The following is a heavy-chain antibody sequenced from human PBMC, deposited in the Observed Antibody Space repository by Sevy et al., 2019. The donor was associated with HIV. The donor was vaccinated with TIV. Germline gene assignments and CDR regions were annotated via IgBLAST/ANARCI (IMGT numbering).Heavy chain of an antibody. Sequence: ASVKVSCKASGYTFTGDYSHWVRQAPGQGLEWMGRVYPHSGGTNYAQKFQGRVTMTRDTSISTAYMELSRLRSDDTAVYYCARDGGGGTTNSGMDVWGQGTTVTVSS. V-gene: IGHV1-2*06. J-gene: IGHJ6*02. CDR1: GYTFTGDY. CDR2: VYPHSGGT. CDR3: ARDGGGGTTNSGMDV. D-gene: IGHD1-7*01.